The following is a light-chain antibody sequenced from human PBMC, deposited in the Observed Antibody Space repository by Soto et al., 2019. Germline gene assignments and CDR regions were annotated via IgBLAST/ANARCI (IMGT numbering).Light chain of an antibody. V-gene: IGKV3-20*01. J-gene: IGKJ1*01. Sequence: EIVLRQSPGTLSLSPGERATLSCRASQRVSSSYLAWYQQKPGQAPRLLIYGASSRATGIPDRFSGSGSGTDFTLTISRLEPEDFAVYYCQQYGSSSWTFGQGTKVDIK. CDR1: QRVSSSY. CDR3: QQYGSSSWT. CDR2: GAS.